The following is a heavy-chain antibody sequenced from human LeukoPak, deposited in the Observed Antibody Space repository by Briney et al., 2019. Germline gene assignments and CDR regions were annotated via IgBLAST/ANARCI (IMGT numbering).Heavy chain of an antibody. CDR3: ARDSDYYDSSGYYDY. V-gene: IGHV4-59*01. J-gene: IGHJ4*02. D-gene: IGHD3-22*01. Sequence: SETLSLTCTVSGGSISSYYWSWIRQPPGKGLEWIGYIYYSGSTNYNPSLKSRVTISVDTSKNRFSLKLSSVTAADTAVYYCARDSDYYDSSGYYDYWGQGTLVTVSS. CDR2: IYYSGST. CDR1: GGSISSYY.